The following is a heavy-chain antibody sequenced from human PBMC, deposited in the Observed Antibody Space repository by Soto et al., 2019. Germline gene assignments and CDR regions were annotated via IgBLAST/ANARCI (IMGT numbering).Heavy chain of an antibody. Sequence: GASVKVSCKASGYTFTSYAMHWVRQAPGQRLEWMGWINAGNGNTKYSQKFQGRVTITRDTSASTAYMELSSLRSEDTAVYYCARDRNYYGSGYNWFDPWGQGTLVTVS. CDR3: ARDRNYYGSGYNWFDP. D-gene: IGHD3-10*01. V-gene: IGHV1-3*01. CDR1: GYTFTSYA. CDR2: INAGNGNT. J-gene: IGHJ5*02.